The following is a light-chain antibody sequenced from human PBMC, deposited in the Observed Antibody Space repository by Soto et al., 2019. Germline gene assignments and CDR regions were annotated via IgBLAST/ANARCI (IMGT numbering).Light chain of an antibody. CDR1: QSIRTY. CDR3: QQSYSTPLT. J-gene: IGKJ4*01. Sequence: DIQMTQSPASLSASVGDRVTITCRASQSIRTYLNWYQQKPGKAPKLLIYTASTLQTGVPSKFSGSGSGTDFTLTISSLQPEDFATYYCQQSYSTPLTFGGGTRWIS. V-gene: IGKV1-39*01. CDR2: TAS.